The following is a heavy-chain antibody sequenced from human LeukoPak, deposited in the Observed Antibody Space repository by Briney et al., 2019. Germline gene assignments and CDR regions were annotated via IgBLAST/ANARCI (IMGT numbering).Heavy chain of an antibody. J-gene: IGHJ4*02. CDR1: GGSISSYY. Sequence: PSETLSPTCTVSGGSISSYYWSWIRQPPGKGLEWIGYISYSGSTNYSPSLKSRVTISVDTSKHQFSLKLSAVTAADTAVYYCARGPHKFDYWGQGSLVTVSS. CDR3: ARGPHKFDY. CDR2: ISYSGST. V-gene: IGHV4-59*01.